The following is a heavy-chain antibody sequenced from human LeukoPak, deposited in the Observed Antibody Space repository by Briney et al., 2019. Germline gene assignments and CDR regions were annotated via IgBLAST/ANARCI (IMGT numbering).Heavy chain of an antibody. V-gene: IGHV6-1*01. CDR1: GDSVSSNSAT. Sequence: SQTLPLTCAISGDSVSSNSATWNWIRQSPSRGLEWLGRTYYRSKWYNDYALSVNSRIMISPDTSKNQFSLHLNSVTPDDTAVYFCARVTAPGTGRDYFDFWGQGTLVTVSS. CDR2: TYYRSKWYN. D-gene: IGHD6-13*01. J-gene: IGHJ4*02. CDR3: ARVTAPGTGRDYFDF.